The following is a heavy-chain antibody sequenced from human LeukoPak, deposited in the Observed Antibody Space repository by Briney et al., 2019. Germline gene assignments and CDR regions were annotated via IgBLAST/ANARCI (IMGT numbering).Heavy chain of an antibody. J-gene: IGHJ4*02. CDR3: AREAPRGTSSNPYYFDS. CDR2: ISFSSSTI. D-gene: IGHD6-6*01. Sequence: GGSLRLSCAAAGLTFSTNSMNWARQAPGKGLEWVSYISFSSSTIYYADSVKGRFTISRDNAKNLLYLQMNSLRAEDTAVYYCAREAPRGTSSNPYYFDSWGQGTLVTVSS. V-gene: IGHV3-48*01. CDR1: GLTFSTNS.